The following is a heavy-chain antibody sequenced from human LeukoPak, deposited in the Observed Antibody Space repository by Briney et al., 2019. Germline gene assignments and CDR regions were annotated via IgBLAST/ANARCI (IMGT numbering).Heavy chain of an antibody. CDR1: GGTFISYT. CDR3: ARDNGLETRRVYYYMDV. Sequence: GASVKVSCKASGGTFISYTISWVRQAPGQGLEWMGRIIPIRGIANYAQKFQGRDTITADKSTSTAYMELSSLRSEDTAVYYCARDNGLETRRVYYYMDVWGKGTTVTVSS. J-gene: IGHJ6*03. D-gene: IGHD3/OR15-3a*01. CDR2: IIPIRGIA. V-gene: IGHV1-69*04.